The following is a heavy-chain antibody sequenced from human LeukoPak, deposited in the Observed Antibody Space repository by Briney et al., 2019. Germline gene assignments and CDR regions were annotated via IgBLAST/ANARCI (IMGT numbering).Heavy chain of an antibody. Sequence: SGGSLRLSCAASGFTFSSYSMNWVRQAPGKGLEWVSSILSSSDYIFYTDSVKGRFTISRDNAKNSLYLQMNSLRAEDTAVYYCARAGHIVVGPDYWGQGTLVTASS. CDR3: ARAGHIVVGPDY. CDR2: ILSSSDYI. J-gene: IGHJ4*02. V-gene: IGHV3-21*01. D-gene: IGHD2-21*01. CDR1: GFTFSSYS.